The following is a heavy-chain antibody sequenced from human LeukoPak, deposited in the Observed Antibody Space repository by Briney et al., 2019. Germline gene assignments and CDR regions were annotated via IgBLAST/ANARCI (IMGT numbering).Heavy chain of an antibody. J-gene: IGHJ4*02. CDR3: ARDPIGSGGTIDY. D-gene: IGHD6-19*01. Sequence: SETLSLTCTVSGGSISGYYWSWIRQPPGKGLVWIGYIYYSGSTNYTPSLKSRVTISVDTSKNQFSLKLSSVTAADTAIYFCARDPIGSGGTIDYWGQGTLVTVSS. CDR1: GGSISGYY. CDR2: IYYSGST. V-gene: IGHV4-59*01.